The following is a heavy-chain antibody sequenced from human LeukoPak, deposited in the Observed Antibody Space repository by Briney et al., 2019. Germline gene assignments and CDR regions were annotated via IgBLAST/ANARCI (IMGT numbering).Heavy chain of an antibody. CDR1: GYTFTSYY. Sequence: ASVKVSCKASGYTFTSYYMHWVRQAPGQGLEWMGIINPSGGSTSYAQKFQGRVTMTRDTSTSTVYMELSSLRSEDTAVYYCARGDCSGGSCYSHYYYYYYMDVWGKGPRSPSP. J-gene: IGHJ6*03. CDR3: ARGDCSGGSCYSHYYYYYYMDV. CDR2: INPSGGST. D-gene: IGHD2-15*01. V-gene: IGHV1-46*01.